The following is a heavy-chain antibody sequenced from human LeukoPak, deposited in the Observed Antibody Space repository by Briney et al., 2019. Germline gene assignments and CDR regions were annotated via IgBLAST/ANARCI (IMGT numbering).Heavy chain of an antibody. CDR1: GGSISSYY. CDR3: ARGTIVGTPRGMDV. Sequence: SETLSLTCTVSGGSISSYYWSWIRQPPGKGLEWIGYIYYSGSTNYNPSLKSRVTISVDTSKNQFSLKLSSVTAADTAVYYCARGTIVGTPRGMDVWGQGTTVTVS. V-gene: IGHV4-59*01. CDR2: IYYSGST. J-gene: IGHJ6*02. D-gene: IGHD1-26*01.